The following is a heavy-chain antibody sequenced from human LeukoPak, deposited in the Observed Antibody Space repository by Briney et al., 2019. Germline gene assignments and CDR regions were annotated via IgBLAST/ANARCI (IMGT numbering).Heavy chain of an antibody. J-gene: IGHJ6*03. Sequence: SETLSLTCTVSGGSISSYYWSWIRQPAGKGLEWIGRIYTSGSTNYNPSLKSRVPMSVDTSKNQFSLKLSSVTAADTAVYYCARDQSAHYYYYMDVWGKGTTVTVSS. CDR3: ARDQSAHYYYYMDV. CDR1: GGSISSYY. V-gene: IGHV4-4*07. CDR2: IYTSGST.